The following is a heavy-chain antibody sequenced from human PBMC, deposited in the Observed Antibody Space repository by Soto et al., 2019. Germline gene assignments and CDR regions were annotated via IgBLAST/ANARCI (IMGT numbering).Heavy chain of an antibody. V-gene: IGHV3-21*01. Sequence: PGGSLRLSCVGSGFTFSTYSINWVRQAPGKGLEWVSSISSRSDIYYADSVKGRFTISRDNSKNSVSLQMNSLRAEDTAVYYCAREYTAWPLAYGLDVWGQGTTVTVAS. CDR3: AREYTAWPLAYGLDV. D-gene: IGHD2-2*02. CDR1: GFTFSTYS. CDR2: ISSRSDI. J-gene: IGHJ6*02.